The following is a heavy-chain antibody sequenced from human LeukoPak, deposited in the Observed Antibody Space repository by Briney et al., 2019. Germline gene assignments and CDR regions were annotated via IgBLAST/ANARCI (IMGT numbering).Heavy chain of an antibody. CDR3: AGYDSSGYYIPFVDY. V-gene: IGHV4-39*01. D-gene: IGHD3-22*01. CDR2: TYYSGST. Sequence: SETLSLTCTVSGGSISSSSYYWGWIRQPPGKGLEWIGSTYYSGSTYYNPSLKSRVTISVDTSKNQFSLKLSSVTAADTAVYYCAGYDSSGYYIPFVDYWGQGTLVTVSS. J-gene: IGHJ4*02. CDR1: GGSISSSSYY.